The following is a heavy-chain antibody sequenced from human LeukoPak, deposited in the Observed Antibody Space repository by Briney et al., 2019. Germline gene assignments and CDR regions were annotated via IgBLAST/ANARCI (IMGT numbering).Heavy chain of an antibody. V-gene: IGHV3-23*01. J-gene: IGHJ4*02. D-gene: IGHD5-18*01. CDR1: GFTFSNYA. CDR3: TKGTIWLPFDY. Sequence: GGSLRLSCAASGFTFSNYAMSWARQAPGKGLEWVTAISGSGGSTYYADSVKGRFTISRDNSKNTLYLQMNSLRAEDTAVYYCTKGTIWLPFDYWGQGTLVTVSS. CDR2: ISGSGGST.